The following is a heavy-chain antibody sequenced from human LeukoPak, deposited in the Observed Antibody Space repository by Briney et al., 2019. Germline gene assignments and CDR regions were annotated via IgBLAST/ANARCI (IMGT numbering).Heavy chain of an antibody. J-gene: IGHJ4*02. CDR3: ASRRGSSGFDY. CDR2: IYYSGST. V-gene: IGHV4-30-4*01. D-gene: IGHD6-6*01. CDR1: GGSISSGDYY. Sequence: SETLSLTCTVSGGSISSGDYYWSWIRQPPGKGLEWIGYIYYSGSTYYNPSLKSRVTISVDTSKNQFSLKLSSVTAADTAVYYCASRRGSSGFDYWGQGTLVTVSS.